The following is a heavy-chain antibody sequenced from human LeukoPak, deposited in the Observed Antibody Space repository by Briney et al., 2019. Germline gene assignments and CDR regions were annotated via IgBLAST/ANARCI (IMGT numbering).Heavy chain of an antibody. D-gene: IGHD5-24*01. CDR2: IIPIFGTA. Sequence: SVKVSCKASGGTFSSYAISWVRQAPGQGLEWMGGIIPIFGTANYAQKFQGRVTITADESTSTAYMDLSSLRSEDTAVHYCAAGRGRWLQFSIAYWGQGTLVTVSS. CDR1: GGTFSSYA. V-gene: IGHV1-69*01. J-gene: IGHJ4*02. CDR3: AAGRGRWLQFSIAY.